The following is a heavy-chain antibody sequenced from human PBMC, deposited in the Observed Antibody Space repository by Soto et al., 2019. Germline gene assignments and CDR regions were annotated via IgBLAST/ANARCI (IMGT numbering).Heavy chain of an antibody. Sequence: PSATLSLTCTVSGGSISSGGYYWSWIRQHPGKGLEWIGYIYYSGSTYYNPSLKSRVTISVDTSKNQFSLKLSSVTAADTAVYYCARDDRLRFLEWFFDYWGQGTLVTVSS. CDR2: IYYSGST. CDR3: ARDDRLRFLEWFFDY. J-gene: IGHJ4*02. D-gene: IGHD3-3*01. V-gene: IGHV4-31*03. CDR1: GGSISSGGYY.